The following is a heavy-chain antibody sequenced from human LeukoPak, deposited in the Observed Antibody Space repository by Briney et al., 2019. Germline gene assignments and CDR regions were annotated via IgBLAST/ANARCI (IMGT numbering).Heavy chain of an antibody. CDR1: GGSISSYY. CDR2: IYYSGST. J-gene: IGHJ6*02. D-gene: IGHD6-13*01. CDR3: ARGGKMYSSSWYASNYYGMDV. Sequence: SETLSLTCTVAGGSISSYYWSWIRQPPGKGLEWIGYIYYSGSTNYNPSLKSRVTISVDTSKNQFSPKLSSVTAADTAVYYCARGGKMYSSSWYASNYYGMDVWGQGTTVTVSS. V-gene: IGHV4-59*01.